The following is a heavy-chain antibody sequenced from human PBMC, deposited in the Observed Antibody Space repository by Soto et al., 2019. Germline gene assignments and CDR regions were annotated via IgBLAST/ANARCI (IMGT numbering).Heavy chain of an antibody. CDR2: IYYSGST. CDR3: ARNRRDTAMVSYYYYGMDV. CDR1: GGSISSYY. D-gene: IGHD5-18*01. J-gene: IGHJ6*02. V-gene: IGHV4-59*01. Sequence: PSETLSLTCTVSGGSISSYYWSWIRQPPGKGLEWIGYIYYSGSTNYNPSLKSRVTISVDTSKNQFSRKLSSVTAADTAVYYCARNRRDTAMVSYYYYGMDVWGQGTTVTVSS.